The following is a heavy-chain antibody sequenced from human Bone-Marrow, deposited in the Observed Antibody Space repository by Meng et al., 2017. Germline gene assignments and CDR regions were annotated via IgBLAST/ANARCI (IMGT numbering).Heavy chain of an antibody. J-gene: IGHJ4*02. D-gene: IGHD4-17*01. CDR3: ARPDYGDYLYYFDY. Sequence: QVQLQESGPGLVKPSGTLSLTCAVSGGSISSSNCWSWVRQPPGKGLEWIGEIYQSGSTNYNPSLKSQVTISVDKSKNQFSLKLSSVTAADTAVYYCARPDYGDYLYYFDYWGQGALVTVSS. V-gene: IGHV4-4*02. CDR2: IYQSGST. CDR1: GGSISSSNC.